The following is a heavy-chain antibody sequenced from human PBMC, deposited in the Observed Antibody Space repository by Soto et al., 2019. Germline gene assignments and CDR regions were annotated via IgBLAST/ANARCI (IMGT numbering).Heavy chain of an antibody. CDR3: PRRPMVRGGYRMDV. V-gene: IGHV5-51*01. D-gene: IGHD3-10*01. CDR2: IYPCDSDT. CDR1: GYSFTSYW. J-gene: IGHJ6*01. Sequence: GESLKISCKGSGYSFTSYWIGWVRQMPGKGLEWMWIIYPCDSDTRYSPSFQGQVTISADKSISTAYLQWSSLKASDTAMYYCPRRPMVRGGYRMDVVGRGATVAVSS.